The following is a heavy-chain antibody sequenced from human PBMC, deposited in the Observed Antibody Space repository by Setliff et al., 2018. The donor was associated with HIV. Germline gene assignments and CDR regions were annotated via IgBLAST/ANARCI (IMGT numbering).Heavy chain of an antibody. CDR2: IYYSGST. V-gene: IGHV4-39*01. J-gene: IGHJ6*03. Sequence: TLSLTCTVSGGSISSSSYYWGWIRQPPGKGLEWIGSIYYSGSTYYNPSLKSRVTISVDTSKNQFSLKLSSVTAADTAVYYCARRGSSWYGNYYYYYYMDVWGKGTTVTVSS. D-gene: IGHD6-13*01. CDR1: GGSISSSSYY. CDR3: ARRGSSWYGNYYYYYYMDV.